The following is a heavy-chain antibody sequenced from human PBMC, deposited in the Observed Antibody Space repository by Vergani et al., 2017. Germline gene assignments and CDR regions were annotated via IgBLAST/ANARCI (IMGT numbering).Heavy chain of an antibody. D-gene: IGHD2-2*01. V-gene: IGHV4-39*01. Sequence: QLQLQESGPGLVKPSETLSLTCTVSGGSISSSSYYWGWIRQPPGKGLEWIGSIYYSGRTYYNPSLKSRVTRSVDTSKNQFSLKLSSVTAADTAVYYCARAGCSSSSCYAGKYVDYWGQGTLVTGSS. CDR2: IYYSGRT. CDR3: ARAGCSSSSCYAGKYVDY. J-gene: IGHJ4*02. CDR1: GGSISSSSYY.